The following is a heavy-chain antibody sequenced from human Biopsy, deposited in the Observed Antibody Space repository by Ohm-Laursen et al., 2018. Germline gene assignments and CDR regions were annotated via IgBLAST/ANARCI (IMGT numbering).Heavy chain of an antibody. CDR2: IYSGGNT. V-gene: IGHV4-61*01. D-gene: IGHD6-19*01. J-gene: IGHJ4*02. CDR3: ARGRRTSGWPYFDN. Sequence: SDTLSLTCIVSGDSLTSGHGNCSWLRQSPGQGLEYIGFIYSGGNTNYNPSLKNRVTMSVDTSKNQFSLKLYSVTAADTAVYYCARGRRTSGWPYFDNWGQGALVIVSP. CDR1: GDSLTSGHGN.